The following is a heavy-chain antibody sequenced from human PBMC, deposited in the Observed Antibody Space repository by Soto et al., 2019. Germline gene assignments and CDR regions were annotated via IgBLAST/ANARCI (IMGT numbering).Heavy chain of an antibody. CDR3: ARSFRDIVVVPAPGYYYYYGMDV. CDR2: INPSGGST. V-gene: IGHV1-46*01. J-gene: IGHJ6*02. CDR1: GYTFTSYY. D-gene: IGHD2-2*01. Sequence: GASVKVSCKASGYTFTSYYMHWVRQAPGQGLEWMGIINPSGGSTSYAQKFQGRVTMTRDTSTSTVYMELSSLRSEDTAVYYCARSFRDIVVVPAPGYYYYYGMDVWGQGTTVTVSS.